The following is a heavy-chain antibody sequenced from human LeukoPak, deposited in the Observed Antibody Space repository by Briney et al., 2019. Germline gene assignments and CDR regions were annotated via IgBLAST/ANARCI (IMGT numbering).Heavy chain of an antibody. V-gene: IGHV4-34*01. Sequence: SETLSLTCAVYGGSFSGYYRSWIRQPPGKGLEWIGEINHSGSTNYNPSLKSRVTISVDTSKNQFSLKLSSVTAADTAVYYCARGGYRSGGREEFDPWGQGTLVTVSS. CDR2: INHSGST. CDR3: ARGGYRSGGREEFDP. CDR1: GGSFSGYY. J-gene: IGHJ5*02. D-gene: IGHD2-15*01.